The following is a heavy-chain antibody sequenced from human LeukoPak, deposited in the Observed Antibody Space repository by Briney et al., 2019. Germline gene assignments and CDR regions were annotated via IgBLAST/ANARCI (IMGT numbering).Heavy chain of an antibody. J-gene: IGHJ5*02. Sequence: GGSLRLSCAASGFTFSSYGMHWVRQAPGKGLEWVAVISYDGSNKYYADSVKGRFTISRDNSKNTLYLQMNSLRAEDTAVYYCAKDPRAVGYCSSTSCPPWFDPWGQETLVTVSS. V-gene: IGHV3-30*18. CDR3: AKDPRAVGYCSSTSCPPWFDP. CDR1: GFTFSSYG. CDR2: ISYDGSNK. D-gene: IGHD2-2*01.